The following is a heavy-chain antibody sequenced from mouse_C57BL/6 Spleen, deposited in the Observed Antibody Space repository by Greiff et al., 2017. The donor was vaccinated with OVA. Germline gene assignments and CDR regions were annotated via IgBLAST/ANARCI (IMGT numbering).Heavy chain of an antibody. Sequence: ESGPGLVKPSQSLSLTCSVTGYSITSGYYWNWIRQFPGNKLEWMGYISYDGSNNYNPSLKNRISITRDTSKNQFFLKLNSVTTEDTATYYCARGDRDYFDYWGQGTTLTVSS. CDR1: GYSITSGYY. D-gene: IGHD3-3*01. V-gene: IGHV3-6*01. CDR3: ARGDRDYFDY. J-gene: IGHJ2*01. CDR2: ISYDGSN.